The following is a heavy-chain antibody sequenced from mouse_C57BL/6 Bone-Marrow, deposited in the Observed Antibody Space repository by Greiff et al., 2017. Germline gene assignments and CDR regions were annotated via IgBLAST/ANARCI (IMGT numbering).Heavy chain of an antibody. CDR1: GFTFSSYA. J-gene: IGHJ1*03. V-gene: IGHV5-4*01. CDR2: ISDGGSYT. CDR3: ARDFGWYFDV. Sequence: EVQRVESGGGLVKPGGSLKLSCAASGFTFSSYAMSWVRQTPEKRLEWVATISDGGSYTYYPDNVKGRFTISRDNAKNNLYLQMSHLKSEDTAMYYGARDFGWYFDVWGTGTTVTVSS.